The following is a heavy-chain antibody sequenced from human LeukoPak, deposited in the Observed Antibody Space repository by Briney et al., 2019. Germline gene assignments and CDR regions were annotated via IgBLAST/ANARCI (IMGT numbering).Heavy chain of an antibody. CDR2: IYTSGST. V-gene: IGHV4-61*02. Sequence: SETLSLTCTVSGGSISSGSYYWSWIRQPAGKGLEWIGRIYTSGSTNYNPSLKSRVTISVDTSKNQFSLKLSSVTAADTAVYYCARHKFDGYYYGSGSYEIDYWGQGTLVTVSS. J-gene: IGHJ4*02. CDR1: GGSISSGSYY. D-gene: IGHD3-10*01. CDR3: ARHKFDGYYYGSGSYEIDY.